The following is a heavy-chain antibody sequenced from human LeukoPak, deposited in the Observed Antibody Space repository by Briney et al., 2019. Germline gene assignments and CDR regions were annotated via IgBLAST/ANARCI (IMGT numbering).Heavy chain of an antibody. CDR1: GFKFRDYY. CDR2: ITMSGSVI. D-gene: IGHD6-19*01. Sequence: GGSLRLSRAASGFKFRDYYMSWIRQAPGKGLEWISYITMSGSVIQYSSSVKGRFTTSRDNARNSLYLQMNSLRADDTAVYYCARGGWSRGWFDPWGQGTLVTVSS. J-gene: IGHJ5*02. V-gene: IGHV3-11*01. CDR3: ARGGWSRGWFDP.